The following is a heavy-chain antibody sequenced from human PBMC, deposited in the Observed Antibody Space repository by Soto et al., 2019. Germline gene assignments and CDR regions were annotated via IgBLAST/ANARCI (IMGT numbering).Heavy chain of an antibody. CDR3: ARLGGVVVVAASFDY. J-gene: IGHJ4*02. D-gene: IGHD2-15*01. Sequence: GESLKISCKGSGYSFTRYWIGWVRQMPGKGLEWMGIIYPGDSDTRYSPSFQGQVTISADKSISTAYLQWSSLKASDTAMYYCARLGGVVVVAASFDYWGQGTLVTVSS. V-gene: IGHV5-51*01. CDR1: GYSFTRYW. CDR2: IYPGDSDT.